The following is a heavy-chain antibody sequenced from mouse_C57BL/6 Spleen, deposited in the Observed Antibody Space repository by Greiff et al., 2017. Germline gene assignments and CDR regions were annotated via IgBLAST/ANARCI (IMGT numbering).Heavy chain of an antibody. J-gene: IGHJ4*01. CDR3: ARSGIQFITTVVAPYAMDY. CDR1: GYTFTSYW. CDR2: IDPSDSYT. V-gene: IGHV1-69*01. D-gene: IGHD1-1*01. Sequence: VQLQQPGAELVMPGASVKLSCKASGYTFTSYWMHWVKQRPGQGLEWIGEIDPSDSYTNYNQKFKGKSTLTVDKSSSTAYMQLSSLTSEDSAVYYCARSGIQFITTVVAPYAMDYWGQGTSVTVSS.